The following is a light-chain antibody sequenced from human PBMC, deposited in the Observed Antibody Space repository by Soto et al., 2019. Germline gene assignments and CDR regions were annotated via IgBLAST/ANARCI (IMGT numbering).Light chain of an antibody. J-gene: IGLJ1*01. CDR2: EVS. Sequence: QSVLTQPDSVSGSPGQSITISCTGTSGDVGGYYYVSWYQQLPGKAPTLMISEVSNRHSGVSNRFSGSKSGNTASLTMSGLQSEDETDYYCSLYTAGGTIFGTGTKVTV. CDR1: SGDVGGYYY. V-gene: IGLV2-14*01. CDR3: SLYTAGGTI.